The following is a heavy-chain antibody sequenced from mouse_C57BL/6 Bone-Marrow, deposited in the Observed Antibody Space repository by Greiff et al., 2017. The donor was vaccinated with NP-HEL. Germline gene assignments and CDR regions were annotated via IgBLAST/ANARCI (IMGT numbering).Heavy chain of an antibody. V-gene: IGHV1-22*01. CDR2: INPNNGGT. CDR3: AMGFITTVGPYAMDY. D-gene: IGHD1-1*01. Sequence: SGPELVKPGASVKMSCKASGYTFTDYNMHWVKQSHGKSLEWIGYINPNNGGTSYNQKFKGKATLTVNKSSSTAYMELRSLTSEDSAVYYGAMGFITTVGPYAMDYWGQGTSVTVSS. J-gene: IGHJ4*01. CDR1: GYTFTDYN.